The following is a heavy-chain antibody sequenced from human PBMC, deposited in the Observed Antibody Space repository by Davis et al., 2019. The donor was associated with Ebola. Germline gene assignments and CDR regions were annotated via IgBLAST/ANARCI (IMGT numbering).Heavy chain of an antibody. D-gene: IGHD4-17*01. CDR2: IYYSGST. CDR3: ARHGEATVFSDWYFDL. CDR1: GGSISSSSYY. J-gene: IGHJ2*01. V-gene: IGHV4-39*01. Sequence: SETLSLTCTVSGGSISSSSYYWGWIRQPPGKGLEWIGSIYYSGSTYYNPSLKSRVTISVDTSKNQFSLKLSSVTAADTAVYYCARHGEATVFSDWYFDLWGRGTLVTVSS.